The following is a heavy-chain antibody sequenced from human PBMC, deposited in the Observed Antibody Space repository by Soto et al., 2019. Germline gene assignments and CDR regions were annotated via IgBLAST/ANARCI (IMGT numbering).Heavy chain of an antibody. J-gene: IGHJ5*02. Sequence: SETLSLTCTVSGGSVSSGSYYWSWIRQPPGKGLEWIGYIYYSGSTNYNPSLKSRVTISVDTSKNQFSLKLSSVTAADTAVYYCARENCSGGSCYPTNWFHPWGQGTLVTVSS. CDR2: IYYSGST. V-gene: IGHV4-61*01. CDR3: ARENCSGGSCYPTNWFHP. D-gene: IGHD2-15*01. CDR1: GGSVSSGSYY.